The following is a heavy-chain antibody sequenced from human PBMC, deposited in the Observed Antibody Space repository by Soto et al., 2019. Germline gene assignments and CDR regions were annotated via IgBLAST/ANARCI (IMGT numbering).Heavy chain of an antibody. CDR1: EGSMSSNY. J-gene: IGHJ4*02. V-gene: IGHV4-59*01. D-gene: IGHD4-4*01. CDR2: VYYGGT. Sequence: LSLTCTVSEGSMSSNYWSWIRQSPAKGLEWIGFVYYGGTNYNPSFESRVTMSVDTPKKQFSLELSDVTAADTAVYYCVSYRGAFYFDHWGQGTLVTVSS. CDR3: VSYRGAFYFDH.